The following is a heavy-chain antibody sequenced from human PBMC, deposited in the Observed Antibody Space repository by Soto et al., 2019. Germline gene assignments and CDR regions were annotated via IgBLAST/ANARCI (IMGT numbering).Heavy chain of an antibody. CDR3: ARGTFIAARPYYFDY. Sequence: SVKVSCKASGGTFSSYSISWVLQAPGQGLEWMGGIIPIFGTANYAQKFQGRVTITADKSTSTAYMELSSLRSEDTAVYYCARGTFIAARPYYFDYWGQGTLVTVSS. J-gene: IGHJ4*02. CDR1: GGTFSSYS. CDR2: IIPIFGTA. V-gene: IGHV1-69*06. D-gene: IGHD6-6*01.